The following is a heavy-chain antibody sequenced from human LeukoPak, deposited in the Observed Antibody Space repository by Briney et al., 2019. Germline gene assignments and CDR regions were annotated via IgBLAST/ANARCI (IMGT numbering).Heavy chain of an antibody. J-gene: IGHJ4*02. CDR2: INPNSGGT. Sequence: ASVKVSCKASGYTFTGYYMHWVRQAPGQGLEWMGWINPNSGGTNYAQKFQGRVTMARDTSISPAYMELSRLRSDDTAVYYCARDLSGYYPYWYFDYWGQGTLVTVSS. V-gene: IGHV1-2*02. D-gene: IGHD3-22*01. CDR3: ARDLSGYYPYWYFDY. CDR1: GYTFTGYY.